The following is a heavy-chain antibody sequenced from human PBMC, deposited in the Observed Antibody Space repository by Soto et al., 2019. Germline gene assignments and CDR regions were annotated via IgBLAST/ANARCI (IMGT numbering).Heavy chain of an antibody. CDR2: IIPIFGTA. V-gene: IGHV1-69*13. D-gene: IGHD2-15*01. Sequence: SVKVSCKASGGTFSSYAISRVQQAPGQGLEWMGGIIPIFGTANYAQKFQGRVTITADESTSTAYMELSSLRSEDTAVYYCASGARAGNPNPVDYWGQGTLVTVSS. J-gene: IGHJ4*02. CDR1: GGTFSSYA. CDR3: ASGARAGNPNPVDY.